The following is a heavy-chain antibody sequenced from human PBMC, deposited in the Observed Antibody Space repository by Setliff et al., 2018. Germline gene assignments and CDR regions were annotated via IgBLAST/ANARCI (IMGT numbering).Heavy chain of an antibody. J-gene: IGHJ3*02. CDR1: GGSISSSSYY. CDR3: ATLREYYYDSSGLFGAFDI. D-gene: IGHD3-22*01. V-gene: IGHV4-39*01. Sequence: SETLSLTCTVSGGSISSSSYYWGWIRQPPGKGLEWIGSIYYSGSTYYNPSLKSRVTISVDTSKNQFSLKLSSVTAADTAVYYCATLREYYYDSSGLFGAFDIWGQGTMVTVSS. CDR2: IYYSGST.